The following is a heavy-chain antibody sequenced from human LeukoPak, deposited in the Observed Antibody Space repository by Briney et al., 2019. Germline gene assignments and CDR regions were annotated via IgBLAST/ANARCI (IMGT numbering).Heavy chain of an antibody. D-gene: IGHD4-23*01. V-gene: IGHV1-8*03. Sequence: ASVKVSCKASGYTFINYDINWVRQATGQGLERMGWMNPNSGNTGYAQKFQGRVTITRNTAISTAYMELSSLRSEDTAVYYCARDYGGNSGWFDPWGQGTLVTVSS. J-gene: IGHJ5*02. CDR2: MNPNSGNT. CDR1: GYTFINYD. CDR3: ARDYGGNSGWFDP.